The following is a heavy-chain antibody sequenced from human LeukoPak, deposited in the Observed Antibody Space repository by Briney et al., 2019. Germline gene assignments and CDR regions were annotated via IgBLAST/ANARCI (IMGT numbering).Heavy chain of an antibody. V-gene: IGHV1-46*01. Sequence: GASVKVSFKASGYTFTSYYMHWVCQAPGQGLEWMGIINPSGGSTSYAQKFQGRVTMTRDTSTSTVHMELSSLRSEDTAVYYCARDQDYGDYGYWGQGTLVTVSS. CDR1: GYTFTSYY. CDR3: ARDQDYGDYGY. CDR2: INPSGGST. J-gene: IGHJ4*02. D-gene: IGHD4-17*01.